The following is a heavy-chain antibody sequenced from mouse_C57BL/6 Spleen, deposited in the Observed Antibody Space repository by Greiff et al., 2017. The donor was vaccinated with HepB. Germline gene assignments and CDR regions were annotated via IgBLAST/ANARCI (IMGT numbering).Heavy chain of an antibody. CDR1: GYTFTDYN. Sequence: SGPELVKPGASVKMSCKASGYTFTDYNMHWVKQSHGKSLEWIGYINPNNGGTSYNQKFKGKATLTVNKSSSTAYMELRSLTSEDSAVYYCARGDYYGSSPYYYAMDYWGQGTSVTVSS. V-gene: IGHV1-22*01. CDR2: INPNNGGT. J-gene: IGHJ4*01. CDR3: ARGDYYGSSPYYYAMDY. D-gene: IGHD1-1*01.